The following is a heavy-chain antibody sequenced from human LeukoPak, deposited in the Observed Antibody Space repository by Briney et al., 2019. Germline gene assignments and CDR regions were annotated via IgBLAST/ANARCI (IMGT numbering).Heavy chain of an antibody. D-gene: IGHD2-21*02. CDR2: IWYDGSNK. CDR3: ATSAHIEVGTAPPPDY. Sequence: GGSLRLSCVASGFTFNRFGMHWVRQAPGKGLEWVAVIWYDGSNKDYADSEKGRFTISRDNSKNTLYLQMSGLRAEDAAVYYCATSAHIEVGTAPPPDYWGQGTPVTVTS. CDR1: GFTFNRFG. J-gene: IGHJ4*02. V-gene: IGHV3-33*08.